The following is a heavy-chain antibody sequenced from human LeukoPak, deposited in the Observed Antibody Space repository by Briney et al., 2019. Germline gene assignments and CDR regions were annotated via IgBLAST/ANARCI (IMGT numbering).Heavy chain of an antibody. D-gene: IGHD3-3*01. Sequence: TGGSLRLSCAASGFTFSSYSMNWVRQAPGKGLEWVSSISSSSSYIYYADSVKGRFTISRDNAKNSLYLQMNSLRAEDTAVYYCARAGRFLEWLASGSFDYWGQGTLVTVSS. V-gene: IGHV3-21*01. CDR1: GFTFSSYS. CDR3: ARAGRFLEWLASGSFDY. J-gene: IGHJ4*02. CDR2: ISSSSSYI.